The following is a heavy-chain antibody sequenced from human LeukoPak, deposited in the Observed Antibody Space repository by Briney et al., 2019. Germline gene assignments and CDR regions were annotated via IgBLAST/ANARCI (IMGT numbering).Heavy chain of an antibody. V-gene: IGHV4-34*01. D-gene: IGHD3-22*01. CDR1: GGSFSGYY. J-gene: IGHJ4*02. CDR2: INHSGST. CDR3: ARGPRSQYHYYHSSDHDY. Sequence: SETLSLTCAVYGGSFSGYYWSWIRQPPGKGLEWIGEINHSGSTNYNPSLTSRVTISVDTSKNQFSLKLSSVTAADTAVYYCARGPRSQYHYYHSSDHDYWGQGTLVTVSS.